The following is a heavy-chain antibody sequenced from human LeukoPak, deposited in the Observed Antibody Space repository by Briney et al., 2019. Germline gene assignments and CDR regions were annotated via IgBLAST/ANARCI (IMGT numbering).Heavy chain of an antibody. J-gene: IGHJ5*02. CDR1: GGSFSGHY. D-gene: IGHD3-22*01. Sequence: SETLSLTCAVYGGSFSGHYWTWIRQSPGKGLEWIEEINYSGSTNYNPSLKSRVTISVDTSKNQFSLKLSSVTAADTAVYYCARGSLYYDSSGSDPWGQGTPVTVSS. CDR3: ARGSLYYDSSGSDP. CDR2: INYSGST. V-gene: IGHV4-34*01.